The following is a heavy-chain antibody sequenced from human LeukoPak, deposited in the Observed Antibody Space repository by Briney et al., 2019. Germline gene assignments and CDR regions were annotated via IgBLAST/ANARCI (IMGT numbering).Heavy chain of an antibody. CDR2: FYHSGST. V-gene: IGHV4-38-2*02. CDR1: GYSISSGYY. J-gene: IGHJ3*02. D-gene: IGHD2-2*01. CDR3: ARDCSSTRCLGAFDI. Sequence: SETLSLTCTVSGYSISSGYYWGWIRQPPGKGLEWIGSFYHSGSTYYNPSLKSRVTISVDTSKNQFSLKLSSVTAADTAVYYCARDCSSTRCLGAFDIWGQGTMVTVSS.